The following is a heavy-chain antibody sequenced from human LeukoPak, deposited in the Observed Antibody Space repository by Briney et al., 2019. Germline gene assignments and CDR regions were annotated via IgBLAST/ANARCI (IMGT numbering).Heavy chain of an antibody. CDR3: ARHNFGLDV. Sequence: RGESLKISCKCSGYSFTTFRIAWVRQMPGKGLDWMGLVYPGNPGTSYSTSFEGQVTLSADKSINTAYLQWSSLKASDSGIYYCARHNFGLDVWGQGTTVIVSS. CDR2: VYPGNPGT. J-gene: IGHJ6*02. V-gene: IGHV5-51*01. CDR1: GYSFTTFR.